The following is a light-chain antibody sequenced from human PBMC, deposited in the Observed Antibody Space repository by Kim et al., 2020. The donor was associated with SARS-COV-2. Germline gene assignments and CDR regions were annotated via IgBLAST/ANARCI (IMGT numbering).Light chain of an antibody. V-gene: IGKV4-1*01. CDR2: WAS. CDR3: QQYYTTPPLN. Sequence: DIVMTQSPDSLAVSLGERATINCKSSQSVFYSSNNKNYLAWYQQKPGQPPKLLIYWASTRESGVPDRFSGSGSGTDFTLTISSLQAEDVAVYYCQQYYTTPPLNFGGGIKV. J-gene: IGKJ4*01. CDR1: QSVFYSSNNKNY.